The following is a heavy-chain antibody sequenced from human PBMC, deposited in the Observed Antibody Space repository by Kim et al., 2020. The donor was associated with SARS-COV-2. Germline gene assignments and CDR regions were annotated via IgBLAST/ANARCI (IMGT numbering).Heavy chain of an antibody. CDR3: ARVNNIDYYGSGREYYYYGMDV. V-gene: IGHV1-69*13. CDR1: GGTFSSYA. D-gene: IGHD3-10*01. CDR2: IIPIFGTA. J-gene: IGHJ6*02. Sequence: SVKVSCKASGGTFSSYAISWVRQAPGQGLEWMGGIIPIFGTANYAQKFQGRVTITADESTSTAYMELSSLRSEDTAVYYCARVNNIDYYGSGREYYYYGMDVWGQGTTVTVSS.